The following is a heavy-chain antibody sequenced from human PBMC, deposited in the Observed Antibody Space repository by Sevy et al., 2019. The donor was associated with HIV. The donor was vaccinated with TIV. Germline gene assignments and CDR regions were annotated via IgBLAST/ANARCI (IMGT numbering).Heavy chain of an antibody. CDR1: GFTFSSYG. V-gene: IGHV3-33*01. Sequence: GSLRLSCAASGFTFSSYGMHWVRQAPGKGLEWVAVIWDDGSNKYYADSVKGRFTISRDNSKNTLYLQMNSLRAEDTAVYYCARDALTFPFLPPGYFDYWGQGTLVTVSS. J-gene: IGHJ4*02. CDR2: IWDDGSNK. D-gene: IGHD3-16*01. CDR3: ARDALTFPFLPPGYFDY.